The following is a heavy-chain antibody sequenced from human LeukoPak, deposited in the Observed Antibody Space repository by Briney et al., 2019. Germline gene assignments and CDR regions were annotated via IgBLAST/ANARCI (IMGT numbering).Heavy chain of an antibody. D-gene: IGHD6-13*01. CDR3: AKDISPGSWYVLAY. J-gene: IGHJ4*02. CDR2: ISGSGGST. V-gene: IGHV3-23*01. Sequence: HTGGSLRLSLGASGFTLRTKARGWVRQAPGKGRGWVPPISGSGGSTYYADSVKGRFTISRDNSKNTLYLQMNSLRAEDTAVYYCAKDISPGSWYVLAYWGQGTLVTVSS. CDR1: GFTLRTKA.